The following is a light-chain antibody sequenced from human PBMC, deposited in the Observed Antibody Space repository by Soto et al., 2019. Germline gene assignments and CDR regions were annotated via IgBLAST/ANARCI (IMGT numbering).Light chain of an antibody. CDR1: QSISSW. CDR2: DAS. V-gene: IGKV1-5*01. Sequence: DIQMTQSPSTLSASVGDRVTITCRASQSISSWLAWYQQKPGKAPKLLIYDASSLESGVPSRFSGSGSGTEFTLTISNLQPDDFATYYCQQYDNYPLTVGGGTKVDIK. J-gene: IGKJ4*01. CDR3: QQYDNYPLT.